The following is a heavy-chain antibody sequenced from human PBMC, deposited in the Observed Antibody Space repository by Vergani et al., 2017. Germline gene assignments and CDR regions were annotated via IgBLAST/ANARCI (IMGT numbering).Heavy chain of an antibody. J-gene: IGHJ6*02. CDR3: AKDRVDIVATTTYYDYNYGMDV. V-gene: IGHV3-53*04. D-gene: IGHD5-12*01. Sequence: EVQLVESGGGLVQPGGSLRLSCAASGFTVSSNYMSWVRQAPGKGLEWVSVIYSGGSTYYAASVKGRFTISRHNTKNTLYLQMNSLRAEDTAVYYCAKDRVDIVATTTYYDYNYGMDVWGQGTTVTVAS. CDR1: GFTVSSNY. CDR2: IYSGGST.